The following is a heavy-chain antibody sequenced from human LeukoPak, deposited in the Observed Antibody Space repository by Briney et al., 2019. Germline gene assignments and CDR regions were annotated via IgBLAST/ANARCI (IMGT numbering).Heavy chain of an antibody. Sequence: PSETLSLTCTVSGGSISSSSYYWGWIRQPPGKGLEWIGSIYHTGSTYYNPSLKSRITISIDTSKNQFSLKLSSVTAADTAVYYCARTKTNYGSLDYWGQGTLVTVSS. J-gene: IGHJ4*02. CDR1: GGSISSSSYY. CDR2: IYHTGST. CDR3: ARTKTNYGSLDY. V-gene: IGHV4-39*01. D-gene: IGHD4-17*01.